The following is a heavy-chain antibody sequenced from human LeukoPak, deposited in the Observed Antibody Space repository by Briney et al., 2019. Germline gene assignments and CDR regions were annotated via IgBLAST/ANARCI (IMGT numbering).Heavy chain of an antibody. D-gene: IGHD2-2*01. V-gene: IGHV1-2*04. CDR1: GYTFTGYY. CDR3: ARGGRQDIVVVLDAFDI. CDR2: INPNSGGT. J-gene: IGHJ3*02. Sequence: GASVKVSCKASGYTFTGYYMHWVRQAPGQGLEWMGWINPNSGGTNYAQKFQGWVTMTRYTSISTAYMELSRLRSDDTAVYYCARGGRQDIVVVLDAFDIWGQGTMVTVSS.